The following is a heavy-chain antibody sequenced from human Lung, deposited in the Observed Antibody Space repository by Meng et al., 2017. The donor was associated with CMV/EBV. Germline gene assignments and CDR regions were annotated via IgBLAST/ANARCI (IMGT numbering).Heavy chain of an antibody. Sequence: SVKVSXKASGYTFTGYYMHWVRQAPGQGLEWMGWINPNSGSTNYAQKFQGRVTMTRNTSISTAYMELSRLRSDDTAVYYCARGCFRDGYNRPLRYWGQGXLVTVST. CDR2: INPNSGST. J-gene: IGHJ4*02. CDR1: GYTFTGYY. D-gene: IGHD5-24*01. V-gene: IGHV1-2*02. CDR3: ARGCFRDGYNRPLRY.